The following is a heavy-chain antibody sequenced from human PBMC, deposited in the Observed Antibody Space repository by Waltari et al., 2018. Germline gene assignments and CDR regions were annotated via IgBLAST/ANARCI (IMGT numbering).Heavy chain of an antibody. CDR3: ARRAPQVRGAHFDY. J-gene: IGHJ4*02. V-gene: IGHV4-39*07. CDR2: IYYSGST. Sequence: QLQLQESGPGLVKPSETLSLTCTVSGGSISSSSYYWGWNRQPPGKGLEWIGSIYYSGSTYYNPSLKSRVTISVDTSKNQFSLKLSSVTAADTAVYYCARRAPQVRGAHFDYWGQGTLVTVSS. D-gene: IGHD3-16*01. CDR1: GGSISSSSYY.